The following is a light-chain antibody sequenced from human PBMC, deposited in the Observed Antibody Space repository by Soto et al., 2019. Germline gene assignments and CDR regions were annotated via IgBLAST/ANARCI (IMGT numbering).Light chain of an antibody. J-gene: IGKJ1*01. V-gene: IGKV1-5*03. Sequence: DIEMTQSPSTLSVSVGERVTITCRAGQSIDSSLAWYQQKPGKAPKLLLYQTSTLESGVPVRFSGSGSGTDFTLTITSLQSDDFAAYYCQQYHFFWTFGQGTKVEIK. CDR1: QSIDSS. CDR2: QTS. CDR3: QQYHFFWT.